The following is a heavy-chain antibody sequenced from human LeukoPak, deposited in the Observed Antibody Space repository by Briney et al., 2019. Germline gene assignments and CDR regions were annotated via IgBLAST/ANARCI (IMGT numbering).Heavy chain of an antibody. D-gene: IGHD6-13*01. V-gene: IGHV1-8*01. CDR3: ARGRSSSWYLSGDAFDI. J-gene: IGHJ3*02. Sequence: GASVKVSCKASGYTFTSYDINWVRQATGQGLEWMGWMNPNSGNTGYAQKFQGRVTMTRNTSISTAYMELSSLRSEDTAVYYCARGRSSSWYLSGDAFDIWGQGTMVTVSS. CDR1: GYTFTSYD. CDR2: MNPNSGNT.